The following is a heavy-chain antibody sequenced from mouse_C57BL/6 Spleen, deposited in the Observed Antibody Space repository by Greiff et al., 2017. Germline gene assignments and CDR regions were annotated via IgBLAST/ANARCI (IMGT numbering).Heavy chain of an antibody. V-gene: IGHV1-26*01. J-gene: IGHJ3*01. Sequence: VQLQQSGPELVKPGASVKISCKASGYTFTDYYMNWVKQSHGKSLEWIGDINPNNGGTSYNQKVKGKATLTVDKSSSTAYMELRSLTSEDSAVYYCARSSNRWFAYWGQGTLVTVSA. CDR2: INPNNGGT. CDR1: GYTFTDYY. D-gene: IGHD2-5*01. CDR3: ARSSNRWFAY.